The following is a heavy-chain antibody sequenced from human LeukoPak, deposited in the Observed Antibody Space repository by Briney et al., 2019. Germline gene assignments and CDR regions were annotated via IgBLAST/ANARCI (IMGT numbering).Heavy chain of an antibody. Sequence: GGSLRLSCAASGFTFSDYYMSWIRQAPGKGLEWVSSISSSSDYTNYADSVKGRFTISRDNSKNTLYLQMNSLRAEDTAVYYCARGSGSYYTDAFDIWGQGTMVTVSS. J-gene: IGHJ3*02. V-gene: IGHV3-11*06. D-gene: IGHD1-26*01. CDR2: ISSSSDYT. CDR1: GFTFSDYY. CDR3: ARGSGSYYTDAFDI.